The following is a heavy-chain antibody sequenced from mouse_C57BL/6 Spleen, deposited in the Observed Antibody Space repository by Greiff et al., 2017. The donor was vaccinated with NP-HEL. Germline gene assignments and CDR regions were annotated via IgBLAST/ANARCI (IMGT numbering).Heavy chain of an antibody. CDR2: INPNYGTT. V-gene: IGHV1-39*01. J-gene: IGHJ4*01. CDR3: ERAPQLGGRAMDY. Sequence: EVQLQQSGPELVKPGASVKISCKASGYSFTDYNMNWVKQSTGKGLEWIGVINPNYGTTSYNQKFKGKATLTVDQSSSTAYMQLNSLTSEDSAVYYCERAPQLGGRAMDYWGQGTSVTVSS. D-gene: IGHD4-1*02. CDR1: GYSFTDYN.